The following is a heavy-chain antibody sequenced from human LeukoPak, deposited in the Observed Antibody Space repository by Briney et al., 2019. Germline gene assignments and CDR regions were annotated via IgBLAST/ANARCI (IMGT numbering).Heavy chain of an antibody. D-gene: IGHD2-2*01. J-gene: IGHJ6*03. CDR2: IYTSGST. CDR3: ARDSRYCSSTSCQSAERYYYYYYMDV. CDR1: GRSISSYY. Sequence: KPSETLSLTCTVSGRSISSYYWSWIRQPAGKGLEWIGRIYTSGSTNYNPSLKSRVTMSVDTSKNQFSLKLSSVTAADTAVYYCARDSRYCSSTSCQSAERYYYYYYMDVWGKGTTVTVSS. V-gene: IGHV4-4*07.